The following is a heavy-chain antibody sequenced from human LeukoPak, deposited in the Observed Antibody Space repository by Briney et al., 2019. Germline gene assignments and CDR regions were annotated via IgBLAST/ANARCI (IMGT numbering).Heavy chain of an antibody. CDR3: ARSEGTILDYYYYMDV. CDR1: GGTFSSYA. CDR2: IIPIFGTA. J-gene: IGHJ6*03. Sequence: ASVKVSCKASGGTFSSYAISWVRQAPGQGLEWMGGIIPIFGTANYAQKFQGRVTITTDESTSTAYMELSSLRSEDTAVYYCARSEGTILDYYYYMDVWGKGTTVTVSS. D-gene: IGHD3-3*01. V-gene: IGHV1-69*05.